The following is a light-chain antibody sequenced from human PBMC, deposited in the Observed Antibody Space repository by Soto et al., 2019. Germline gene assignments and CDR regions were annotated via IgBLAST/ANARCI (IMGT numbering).Light chain of an antibody. Sequence: DIQMTQSPSSLSASVGDRVAITCRASQGISNYLAWYQQKPGKVPKLLIYAASTLQSRVPSRFTGSGSGTEFTLTISSLQPEDVATYYCHQYNSAPFTFGPGTKVDIK. J-gene: IGKJ3*01. CDR1: QGISNY. CDR2: AAS. V-gene: IGKV1-27*01. CDR3: HQYNSAPFT.